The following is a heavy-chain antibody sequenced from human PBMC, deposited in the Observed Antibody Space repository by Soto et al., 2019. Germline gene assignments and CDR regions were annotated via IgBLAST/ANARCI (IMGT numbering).Heavy chain of an antibody. V-gene: IGHV4-59*08. D-gene: IGHD6-13*01. CDR3: ARPDSSSWYFDY. Sequence: QVQLQESGPGLVKPSETLSLTCTVSGGSISSYYWSWIRQPPGKGLEWIGYIYYSGSTNYNPSLKSRVTISVDTSKNQFSLKLSSVTAADTAVYYCARPDSSSWYFDYWGQGTLVTVSS. J-gene: IGHJ4*02. CDR2: IYYSGST. CDR1: GGSISSYY.